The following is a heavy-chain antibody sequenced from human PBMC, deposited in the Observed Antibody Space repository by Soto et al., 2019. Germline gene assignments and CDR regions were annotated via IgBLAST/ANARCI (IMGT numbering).Heavy chain of an antibody. CDR1: GGSINSYY. Sequence: SETLSLTCTVSGGSINSYYWSWVRQPPGKGLEWIGYIYYSGSTNYNPSLKTRVTISVDTSKNQFSLKLSSVTAADTAVYYCARVGCSSSGYYYYYMDVWGKGTTVTVSS. CDR2: IYYSGST. J-gene: IGHJ6*03. CDR3: ARVGCSSSGYYYYYMDV. D-gene: IGHD6-6*01. V-gene: IGHV4-59*01.